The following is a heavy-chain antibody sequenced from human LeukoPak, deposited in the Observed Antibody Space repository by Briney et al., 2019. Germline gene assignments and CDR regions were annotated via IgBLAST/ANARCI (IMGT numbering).Heavy chain of an antibody. CDR3: ARDRTVRCSGGSCYYSENYFDY. D-gene: IGHD2-15*01. CDR1: GGSISSYY. V-gene: IGHV4-4*07. Sequence: SETLSLTCTVSGGSISSYYWSWIRQPAGKGLEWIGRIYTSGSTNYNPSLKSRVTMSVDTSKNQFSLKLSSVTAADTAVYYCARDRTVRCSGGSCYYSENYFDYWGQGTLVTVSS. CDR2: IYTSGST. J-gene: IGHJ4*02.